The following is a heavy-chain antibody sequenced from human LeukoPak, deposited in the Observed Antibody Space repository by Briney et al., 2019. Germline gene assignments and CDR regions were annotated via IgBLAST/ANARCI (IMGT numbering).Heavy chain of an antibody. Sequence: PGGSLRLPCAASGFTFSSYAMHWVRQAPGKGLEWVAVIPYDGSNKYYADSVKGRFTISRDNSKNTLYLQMNSLRAEDTAVYYCARDYDILTGHLVDWGQGTLVTVSS. D-gene: IGHD3-9*01. J-gene: IGHJ4*02. CDR3: ARDYDILTGHLVD. CDR1: GFTFSSYA. V-gene: IGHV3-30*04. CDR2: IPYDGSNK.